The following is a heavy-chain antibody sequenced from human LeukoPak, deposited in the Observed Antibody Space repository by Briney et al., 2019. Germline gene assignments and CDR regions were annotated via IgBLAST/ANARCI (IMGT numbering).Heavy chain of an antibody. CDR2: ISSSSSYI. V-gene: IGHV3-21*01. J-gene: IGHJ5*02. CDR3: ARDPLIPAAMFNWFDP. Sequence: PGGSLRLSCAASGFTFSSYSMNWVRQAPGKGLEWVSSISSSSSYIYYADSVKGRFTISRDNAKNSLYLQMNSLRAEDTAVYYCARDPLIPAAMFNWFDPWGQGTLVTVSS. CDR1: GFTFSSYS. D-gene: IGHD2-2*01.